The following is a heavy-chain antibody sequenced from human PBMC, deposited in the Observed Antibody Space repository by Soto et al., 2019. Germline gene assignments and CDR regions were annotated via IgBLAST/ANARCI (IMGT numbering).Heavy chain of an antibody. J-gene: IGHJ4*02. Sequence: ASVKVSCKASGYTFTSYGISWVRQAPGQGREWMGWISAYNGNTNYAQKLQGRVTMTTDTSTSTAYMELRSLRSDDTAVYYCARSGSDIVVVPAAHWGQGTLVTVSS. D-gene: IGHD2-2*01. CDR2: ISAYNGNT. CDR1: GYTFTSYG. V-gene: IGHV1-18*01. CDR3: ARSGSDIVVVPAAH.